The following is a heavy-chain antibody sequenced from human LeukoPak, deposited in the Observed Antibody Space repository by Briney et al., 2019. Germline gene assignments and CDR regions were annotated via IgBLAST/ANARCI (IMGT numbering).Heavy chain of an antibody. J-gene: IGHJ4*02. D-gene: IGHD4/OR15-4a*01. CDR1: GGPFSGYY. CDR3: ARGRASFDY. V-gene: IGHV4-34*01. Sequence: SETLSLTCAVYGGPFSGYYWSWIRQPPGKGLEWIGEINHSGSTNYNPSLKSRVTISVDTSKNQFSLKLSSVTAADTAVYYCARGRASFDYWGQGTLVTVSS. CDR2: INHSGST.